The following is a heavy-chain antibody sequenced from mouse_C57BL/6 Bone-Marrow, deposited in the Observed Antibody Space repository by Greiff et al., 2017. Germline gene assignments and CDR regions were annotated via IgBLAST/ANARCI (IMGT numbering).Heavy chain of an antibody. V-gene: IGHV14-4*01. CDR2: IDPANGDT. D-gene: IGHD1-1*01. Sequence: VQLQQSGAELVRPGASVKLSCTASGFNIKDDYMHWVKQRPEQGLEWIGWIDPANGDTEYASKFQGKATITADPSSNPAYLQLSSLTSEDTAVYYCTTGSSIFDYWGQGTTRTVSS. J-gene: IGHJ2*01. CDR1: GFNIKDDY. CDR3: TTGSSIFDY.